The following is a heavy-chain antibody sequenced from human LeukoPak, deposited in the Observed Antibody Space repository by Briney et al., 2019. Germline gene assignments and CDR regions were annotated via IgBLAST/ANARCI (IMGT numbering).Heavy chain of an antibody. V-gene: IGHV3-23*01. CDR2: ISGSGGTT. CDR3: ARVYQLVPDS. CDR1: GFTYSTYA. J-gene: IGHJ5*01. D-gene: IGHD6-13*01. Sequence: PRGSLRLSCAASGFTYSTYAMSWVRQAPGKVLEWVSAISGSGGTTYYADSVKGRFTISRDNSMNTLSLQMNSLRAEDTAVYYCARVYQLVPDSWGQGTLVTVSS.